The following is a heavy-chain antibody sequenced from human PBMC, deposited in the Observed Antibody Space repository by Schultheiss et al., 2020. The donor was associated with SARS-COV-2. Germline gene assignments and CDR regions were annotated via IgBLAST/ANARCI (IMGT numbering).Heavy chain of an antibody. V-gene: IGHV5-51*01. Sequence: GESLKISCKGSGYSFTSYWIGWVRQMPGKGLEWMGIIYPGDSDTRYSPSFQGQVTISADKSISTAYLQWSSLKASDTAMYYCARDACTGGVCSYFDYWGQGTLVTVSS. CDR3: ARDACTGGVCSYFDY. J-gene: IGHJ4*02. CDR2: IYPGDSDT. CDR1: GYSFTSYW. D-gene: IGHD2-8*02.